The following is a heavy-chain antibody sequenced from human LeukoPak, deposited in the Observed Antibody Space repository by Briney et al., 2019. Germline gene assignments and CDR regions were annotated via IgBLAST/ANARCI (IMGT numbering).Heavy chain of an antibody. CDR1: GYTFTSYG. J-gene: IGHJ4*02. Sequence: ASVKVSCKASGYTFTSYGISWVRQAPGQGLEWMGWISAYNGNTNYAQKLQGRVTMTTDTSTSTAYIELRSLRSDDTAVYYCVAVSGSYYYFDYWGQGTLITVSS. D-gene: IGHD1-26*01. V-gene: IGHV1-18*01. CDR2: ISAYNGNT. CDR3: VAVSGSYYYFDY.